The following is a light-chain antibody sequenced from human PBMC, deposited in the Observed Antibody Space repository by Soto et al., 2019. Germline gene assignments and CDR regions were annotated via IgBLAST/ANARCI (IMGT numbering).Light chain of an antibody. CDR1: QDIAKN. J-gene: IGKJ5*01. CDR3: QQYDNLLPIT. V-gene: IGKV1-33*01. CDR2: DAS. Sequence: IQMTQSPSSLSASVGDRVTITCQASQDIAKNLNWYQQKPGKAPKRLIYDASSLQTGVPSRFSGSGSATHFTFSISSLQSADIATYYCQQYDNLLPITFGQGTRLEIK.